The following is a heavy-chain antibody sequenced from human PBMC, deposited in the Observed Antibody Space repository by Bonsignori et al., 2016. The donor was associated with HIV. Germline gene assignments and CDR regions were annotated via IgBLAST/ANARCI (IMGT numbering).Heavy chain of an antibody. Sequence: VRQMPGKGLEWMGIIYPGDSDTRYSPSFQGQVTISADKSISTAYLQWSSLKASDTAMYYCARLAPYSSSPYYYYYMDVWGKGTTVTVSS. J-gene: IGHJ6*03. D-gene: IGHD6-6*01. V-gene: IGHV5-51*01. CDR2: IYPGDSDT. CDR3: ARLAPYSSSPYYYYYMDV.